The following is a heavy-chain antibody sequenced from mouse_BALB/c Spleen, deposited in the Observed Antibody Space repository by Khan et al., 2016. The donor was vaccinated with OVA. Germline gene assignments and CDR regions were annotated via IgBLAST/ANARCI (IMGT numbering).Heavy chain of an antibody. D-gene: IGHD1-1*01. CDR1: GYTFTEYA. CDR3: ARDGSWSLFAY. J-gene: IGHJ3*01. Sequence: QVQLQQPGTDLVRPGVSVKISCKGSGYTFTEYAMNWVKESHEKSLEWIGVISTNYGDARYNQKFKGKATTTVDKSSSTASMELARLTSEDSAIYYCARDGSWSLFAYWGQGTLVTVSA. V-gene: IGHV1S137*01. CDR2: ISTNYGDA.